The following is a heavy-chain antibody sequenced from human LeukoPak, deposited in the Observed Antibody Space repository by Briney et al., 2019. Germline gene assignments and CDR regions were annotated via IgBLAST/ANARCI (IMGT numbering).Heavy chain of an antibody. V-gene: IGHV1-69*04. CDR3: ARHYCGGDCYPFVAEYFQH. Sequence: SVKVSCKASGGTFSSYAISWVRQAPGQGLEWMGRIIPILGIANYAQKFQGRVTITADKSTSTAYMELSSLRSEDTAVYYCARHYCGGDCYPFVAEYFQHWGQGTLVTVSS. CDR2: IIPILGIA. D-gene: IGHD2-21*02. CDR1: GGTFSSYA. J-gene: IGHJ1*01.